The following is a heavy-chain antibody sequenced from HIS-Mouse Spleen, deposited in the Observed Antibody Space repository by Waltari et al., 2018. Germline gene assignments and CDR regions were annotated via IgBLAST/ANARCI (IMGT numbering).Heavy chain of an antibody. V-gene: IGHV1-2*02. CDR3: ARDYYGSGSYYYYYGMDV. CDR2: INPNRGGT. Sequence: QVQLVQSGAEVKKPGASVKVSCQASGYPFTGYDMHWVRQAPGQGPEWMGWINPNRGGTNYAQKFQGRVTMTRDTSISTAYMELSRLRSDDTAVYYCARDYYGSGSYYYYYGMDVWGQGTTVTVSS. D-gene: IGHD3-10*01. J-gene: IGHJ6*02. CDR1: GYPFTGYD.